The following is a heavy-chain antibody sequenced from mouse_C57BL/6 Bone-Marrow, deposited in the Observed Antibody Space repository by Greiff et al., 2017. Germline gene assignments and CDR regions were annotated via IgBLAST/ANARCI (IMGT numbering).Heavy chain of an antibody. CDR1: GFTFSSYA. Sequence: EVQRVESGGGLVKPGGSLKLSCAASGFTFSSYAMSWVRQTPEKRLEWVASISSGGSTYYPDSVKGRFTISRDNARNILYLQMSSRRSEDTAMYYCANLLSDYWGQGTTLTVSS. V-gene: IGHV5-6-5*01. CDR3: ANLLSDY. J-gene: IGHJ2*01. D-gene: IGHD1-1*01. CDR2: ISSGGST.